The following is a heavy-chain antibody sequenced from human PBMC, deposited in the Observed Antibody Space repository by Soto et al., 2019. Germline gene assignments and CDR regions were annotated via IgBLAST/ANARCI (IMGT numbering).Heavy chain of an antibody. CDR2: ISSRSIYI. CDR1: GFTFSTYS. Sequence: GGSLRLSCAASGFTFSTYSMNWVRQAPGKGLEWVSSISSRSIYIYYADSVKGRLTISRDDAKNSLYLQVNSLRAEDTAVYYCARDLLISSGGPWYSGGFDYWGQGTLVTVSS. V-gene: IGHV3-21*01. D-gene: IGHD2-15*01. J-gene: IGHJ4*02. CDR3: ARDLLISSGGPWYSGGFDY.